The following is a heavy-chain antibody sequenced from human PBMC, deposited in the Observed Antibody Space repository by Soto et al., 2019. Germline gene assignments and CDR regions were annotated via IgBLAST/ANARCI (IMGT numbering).Heavy chain of an antibody. CDR3: ARESIYCSGGSCYPTIDY. Sequence: SVKVSCKASGGTFSSYTISWVRQAPGQGLEWMGRIIPILGIANYAQKFQGRVTITADKSTSTAYMELSSLRSEDTAVYYCARESIYCSGGSCYPTIDYWGQGTLVTVSS. CDR1: GGTFSSYT. CDR2: IIPILGIA. D-gene: IGHD2-15*01. J-gene: IGHJ4*02. V-gene: IGHV1-69*04.